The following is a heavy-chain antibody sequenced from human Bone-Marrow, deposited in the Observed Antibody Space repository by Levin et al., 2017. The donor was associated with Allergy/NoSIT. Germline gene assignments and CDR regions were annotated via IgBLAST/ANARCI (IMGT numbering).Heavy chain of an antibody. CDR3: SRDHYGTMGV. V-gene: IGHV3-73*01. CDR1: GFTFSGSA. Sequence: GGSLRLSCAASGFTFSGSAMHWVRQAPGKGLEWVGRIRSKAVSYATEYAASVKGRFTISRDDSKNTAYLQMNSLKTEDTAIYYCSRDHYGTMGVWGKGTTDTVSP. CDR2: IRSKAVSYAT. D-gene: IGHD4-17*01. J-gene: IGHJ6*04.